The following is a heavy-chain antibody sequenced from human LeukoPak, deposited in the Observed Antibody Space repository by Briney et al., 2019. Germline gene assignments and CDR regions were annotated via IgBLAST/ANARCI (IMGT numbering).Heavy chain of an antibody. V-gene: IGHV1-18*01. CDR2: ISAYNGNT. D-gene: IGHD6-6*01. Sequence: ASVKVSCKASGYTFTSYGISWVRQAPGQGLEWMGWISAYNGNTNYAQKLQGRVTMTTDTSTSTAHMELRSLRSDDTAVYYCAREGDAEYSSHFDYWGQGTLVTVSS. CDR1: GYTFTSYG. CDR3: AREGDAEYSSHFDY. J-gene: IGHJ4*02.